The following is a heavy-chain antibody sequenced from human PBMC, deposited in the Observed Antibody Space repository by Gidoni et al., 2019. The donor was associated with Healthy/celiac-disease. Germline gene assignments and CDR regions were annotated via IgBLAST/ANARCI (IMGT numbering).Heavy chain of an antibody. CDR1: GFTFGSYS. Sequence: EVQLLEPAGGLVQPGGSVRLSCAASGFTFGSYSMSWVRQAPGKELEWVSAISGSGGSTYYADSVKGRFTISRDNSKNTLYLQMNSLRAEDTAVYYCAKVPGIAVAGTYDYWGQGTLVTVSS. D-gene: IGHD6-19*01. J-gene: IGHJ4*02. V-gene: IGHV3-23*01. CDR3: AKVPGIAVAGTYDY. CDR2: ISGSGGST.